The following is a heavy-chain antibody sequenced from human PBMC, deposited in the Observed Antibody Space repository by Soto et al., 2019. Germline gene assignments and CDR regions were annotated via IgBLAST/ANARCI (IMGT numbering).Heavy chain of an antibody. D-gene: IGHD6-13*01. Sequence: GGSLRLSCAASGFTFSGSAMHWVRQASGKGLEWVGRIRSKANSYATAYAASVKGRFTISRDDSKNTAYLQMNSLKTEDTAVYYCTRGGSIAAAGSYYYYCMDVWGQGTRVTVSS. CDR1: GFTFSGSA. CDR2: IRSKANSYAT. J-gene: IGHJ6*02. CDR3: TRGGSIAAAGSYYYYCMDV. V-gene: IGHV3-73*01.